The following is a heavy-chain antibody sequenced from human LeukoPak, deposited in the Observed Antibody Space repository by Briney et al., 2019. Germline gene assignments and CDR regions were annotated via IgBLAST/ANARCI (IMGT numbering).Heavy chain of an antibody. CDR1: GGSISSSNW. V-gene: IGHV4-4*02. CDR3: ARRDGFDDWFDP. J-gene: IGHJ5*02. D-gene: IGHD3-10*01. CDR2: IYHSGST. Sequence: PSETLSLTCAVSGGSISSSNWWSWVRQPPGKGLEWIGEIYHSGSTNYNPPLKSRVTISVDTSKIHFSLRLTSVTAADTAVYYCARRDGFDDWFDPWGQGTLVTVSS.